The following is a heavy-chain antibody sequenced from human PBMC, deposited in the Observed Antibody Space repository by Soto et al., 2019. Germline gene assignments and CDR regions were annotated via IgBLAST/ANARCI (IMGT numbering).Heavy chain of an antibody. D-gene: IGHD2-21*02. CDR3: ATQCGGDCYEYFQH. J-gene: IGHJ1*01. Sequence: GGSLRLSCAASGFTFSSYWMHLVRQAPGKGLVWVSRINSDGSSTSYADSVKGRFTISRDNAKNTLYLQMNSLRAEDTAVYYCATQCGGDCYEYFQHWGQGTLVTVSS. CDR2: INSDGSST. V-gene: IGHV3-74*01. CDR1: GFTFSSYW.